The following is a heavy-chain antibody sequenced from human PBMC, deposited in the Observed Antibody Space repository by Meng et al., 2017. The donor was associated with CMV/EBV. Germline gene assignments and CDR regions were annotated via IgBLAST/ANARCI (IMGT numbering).Heavy chain of an antibody. J-gene: IGHJ4*02. CDR2: ISYDGSNK. D-gene: IGHD6-19*01. CDR1: GFTVSSYA. V-gene: IGHV3-30-3*01. CDR3: ARGSVAGFDY. Sequence: VSVVESGGGVVQPWRSLRLSCAASGFTVSSYAMHWVRQAPGKGLEWVAVISYDGSNKYYADSVKGRFTISRDNSKNTLYLQMNSLRAEDTAVYYCARGSVAGFDYWGQGTLVTVSS.